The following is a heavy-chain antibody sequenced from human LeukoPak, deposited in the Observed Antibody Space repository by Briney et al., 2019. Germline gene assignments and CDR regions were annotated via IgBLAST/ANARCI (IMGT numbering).Heavy chain of an antibody. D-gene: IGHD6-19*01. V-gene: IGHV4-61*02. CDR2: IYTSGST. CDR3: ARVIFSISGWYGGFDY. Sequence: PSQTLSLTCTVSGGSISSGSYYWSWIRQPAGKGREWIGRIYTSGSTNYNPSLKSRVTISVDTSKNQFSLKLSSFTAADTPVYYCARVIFSISGWYGGFDYWGQGTLVTVSS. CDR1: GGSISSGSYY. J-gene: IGHJ4*02.